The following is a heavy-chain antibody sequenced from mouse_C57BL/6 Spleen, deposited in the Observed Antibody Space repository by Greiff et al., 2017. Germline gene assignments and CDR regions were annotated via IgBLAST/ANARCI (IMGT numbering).Heavy chain of an antibody. CDR2: ISSGSSTI. J-gene: IGHJ2*01. V-gene: IGHV5-17*01. CDR3: ARDYGNRFDY. CDR1: GFTFSDYG. Sequence: EVQGVESGGGLVKPGGSLKLSCAASGFTFSDYGMHWVRQAPEKGLEWVAYISSGSSTIYYADTVQGRFTISRDNAKNTLFLQMTSLRSEDTAMYYCARDYGNRFDYWGQGTTLTVSS. D-gene: IGHD2-1*01.